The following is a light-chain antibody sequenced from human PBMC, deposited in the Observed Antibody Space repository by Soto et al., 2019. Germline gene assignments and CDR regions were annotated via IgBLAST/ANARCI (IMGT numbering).Light chain of an antibody. V-gene: IGLV1-40*01. J-gene: IGLJ2*01. CDR3: QSYDNGLSASV. CDR2: GSS. Sequence: QSVLTQPPSVSGAPGQRVTISCTGSSSNIGAGHVVHWYQQFPGRAPNLLIYGSSNRPSGVPDRFSGSKSGTSASLAITGLQAEDEADYYCQSYDNGLSASVFGGGTKLTGL. CDR1: SSNIGAGHV.